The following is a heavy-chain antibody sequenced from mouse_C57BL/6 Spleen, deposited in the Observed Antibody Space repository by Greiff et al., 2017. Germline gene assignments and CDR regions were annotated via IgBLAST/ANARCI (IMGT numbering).Heavy chain of an antibody. V-gene: IGHV1-55*01. D-gene: IGHD1-1*01. Sequence: QVQLQQPGAELVKPGASVKMSCKASGYTFTSYWITWVKQRPGQGLEWIGDIYPGSGSTNYNEKFKSKATLTVDTSSSTAYMQLSSLTSEDSAVYYCARRRITTVVAKENAMDYWGQGTSVTVSS. J-gene: IGHJ4*01. CDR1: GYTFTSYW. CDR3: ARRRITTVVAKENAMDY. CDR2: IYPGSGST.